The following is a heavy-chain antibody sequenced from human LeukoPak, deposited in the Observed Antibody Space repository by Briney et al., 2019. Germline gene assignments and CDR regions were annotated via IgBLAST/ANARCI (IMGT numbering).Heavy chain of an antibody. CDR2: INPNSGGT. D-gene: IGHD1-1*01. Sequence: ASVKVSCKASVYTFTGYYMHWVRQAPGQGLEWMGWINPNSGGTNYAQKFQGRVTMTRDTSISTAYMELSRLRSDDTAVYYCARAGPTGTTWGDVYFDYWGQGTLVTVSS. CDR1: VYTFTGYY. CDR3: ARAGPTGTTWGDVYFDY. V-gene: IGHV1-2*02. J-gene: IGHJ4*02.